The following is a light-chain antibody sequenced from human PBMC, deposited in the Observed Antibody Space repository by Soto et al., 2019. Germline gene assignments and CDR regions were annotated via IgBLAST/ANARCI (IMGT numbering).Light chain of an antibody. CDR1: SSSSHIGHHS. CDR3: GTWDTGLRAYV. Sequence: QTVVTQPPSVSAAPGQTVTISCSGSSSSSHIGHHSVSWHQHLPGTAPKLLIYDNDQRPSGIPARFSGSKSATSATLDITGLQTGDEADYYCGTWDTGLRAYVLGTGTKLTVL. J-gene: IGLJ1*01. V-gene: IGLV1-51*01. CDR2: DND.